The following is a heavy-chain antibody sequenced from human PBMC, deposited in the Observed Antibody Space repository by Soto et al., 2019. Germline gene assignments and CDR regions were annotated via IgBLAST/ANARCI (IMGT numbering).Heavy chain of an antibody. J-gene: IGHJ3*02. V-gene: IGHV3-33*01. Sequence: QVQLLESGGGVVQPGRSLRRSCAASGFTFSSYGMHWVRQAPGKGLEWVAVTWNDGSNQYYADSVKGRFTISRDNSKHTLALKMYSLRAEDLAVYDCARDGGPWIPRWSQKDAFDNWGQGTMVTVST. CDR3: ARDGGPWIPRWSQKDAFDN. CDR1: GFTFSSYG. CDR2: TWNDGSNQ. D-gene: IGHD5-18*01.